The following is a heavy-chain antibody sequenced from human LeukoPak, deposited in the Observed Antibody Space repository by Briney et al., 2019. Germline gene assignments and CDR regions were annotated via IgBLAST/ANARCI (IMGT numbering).Heavy chain of an antibody. J-gene: IGHJ3*02. Sequence: GGSLRLSCAASGIAFSKDWMNWVRQAPGKGLEWVGRIRSKTDGGTTDYAAPVKGRFIISRDDSKNTLYLQMDSLKTEDTAVYYCTNFNDRDAFDIWGQGTMVTVSS. CDR2: IRSKTDGGTT. D-gene: IGHD3-22*01. CDR1: GIAFSKDW. V-gene: IGHV3-15*01. CDR3: TNFNDRDAFDI.